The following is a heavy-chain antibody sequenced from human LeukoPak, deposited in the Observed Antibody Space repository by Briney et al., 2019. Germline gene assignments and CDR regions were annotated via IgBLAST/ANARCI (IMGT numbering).Heavy chain of an antibody. V-gene: IGHV3-30*02. Sequence: PGGSLRLSCAASGFTFGGSGMHWVRQAPGKGLEGVAFIRYDGRDKHYADSVKGRFTISRYNSKNTLYLQMNSLSAEDTAVYYCAKSIPTITVAVSTRQWGQGTLVTVSS. J-gene: IGHJ4*02. CDR3: AKSIPTITVAVSTRQ. CDR2: IRYDGRDK. CDR1: GFTFGGSG. D-gene: IGHD6-19*01.